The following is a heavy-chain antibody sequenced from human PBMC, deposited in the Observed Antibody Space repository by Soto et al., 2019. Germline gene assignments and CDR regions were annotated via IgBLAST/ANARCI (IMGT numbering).Heavy chain of an antibody. D-gene: IGHD3-22*01. CDR1: GYTLTELS. CDR3: APISYYYDSSGYRRPLHFDY. V-gene: IGHV1-24*01. CDR2: FDPEDGET. Sequence: GASVKVSCKVSGYTLTELSMHWVRRAPGKGLEWMGGFDPEDGETIYAQKFQGRVTMTEDTSTDTAYMELSSLRSEDTAVYYCAPISYYYDSSGYRRPLHFDYWGQGTLVTVSS. J-gene: IGHJ4*02.